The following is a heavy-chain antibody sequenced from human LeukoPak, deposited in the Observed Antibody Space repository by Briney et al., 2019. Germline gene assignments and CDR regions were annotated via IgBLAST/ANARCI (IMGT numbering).Heavy chain of an antibody. Sequence: GGSLRLSCAASGFTFSSYSMNWVRQAPGKGLEWVSSISSISSYIYYADSVKGRFTISRDNAKNSLYLQMNSLRGEDTAVYYCATGEGYSAYVYTYFDFWGQGTLVTVSS. J-gene: IGHJ4*02. CDR3: ATGEGYSAYVYTYFDF. V-gene: IGHV3-21*01. D-gene: IGHD5-12*01. CDR2: ISSISSYI. CDR1: GFTFSSYS.